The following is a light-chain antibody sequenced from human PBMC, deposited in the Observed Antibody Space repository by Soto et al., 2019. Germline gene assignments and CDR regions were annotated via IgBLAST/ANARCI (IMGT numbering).Light chain of an antibody. J-gene: IGLJ2*01. Sequence: QSALTQHRSVSGSPGQSGTISCTGTSSDVGGYKYVSWYQQHPGKVPNLIIYDVSARPSGVPDRFSGSKSGNTASLSISGLQAEDEADYYCCSYAGSCTELVGGGTEVTVL. CDR1: SSDVGGYKY. V-gene: IGLV2-11*01. CDR2: DVS. CDR3: CSYAGSCTEL.